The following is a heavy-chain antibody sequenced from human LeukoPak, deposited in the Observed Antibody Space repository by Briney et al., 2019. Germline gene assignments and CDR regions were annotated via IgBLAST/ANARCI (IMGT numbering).Heavy chain of an antibody. CDR3: ARAITMVRGVMGYYFDY. D-gene: IGHD3-10*01. CDR1: GGSISSYY. J-gene: IGHJ4*02. Sequence: SETLSLTCTVSGGSISSYYWSWIRQPPGKGLEWIGYIYYSGSTNYNPSLKSRVTISVDTPKNQFSLKLSSVTAADTAVYYCARAITMVRGVMGYYFDYWGQGTLVTVSS. CDR2: IYYSGST. V-gene: IGHV4-59*01.